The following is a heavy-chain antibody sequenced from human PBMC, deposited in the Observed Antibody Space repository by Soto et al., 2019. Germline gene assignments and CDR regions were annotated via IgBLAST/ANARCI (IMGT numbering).Heavy chain of an antibody. CDR2: MNPNSGNT. CDR1: GYTFTSYD. D-gene: IGHD6-6*01. J-gene: IGHJ4*02. V-gene: IGHV1-8*01. Sequence: QVQLVQSGAEVKKPGASVKVSCKASGYTFTSYDINWVRQATGQGLEWMGWMNPNSGNTGYAQKFQGRVTMTRNTSISTAYMERSSLRSEYTVVYYCARSVIRGVAARPFDYWGQGTLVTVSS. CDR3: ARSVIRGVAARPFDY.